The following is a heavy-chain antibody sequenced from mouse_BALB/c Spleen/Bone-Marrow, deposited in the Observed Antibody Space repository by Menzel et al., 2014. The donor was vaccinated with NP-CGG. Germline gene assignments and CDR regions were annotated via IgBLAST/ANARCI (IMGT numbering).Heavy chain of an antibody. Sequence: QVQLQQSVAELVKPGASLKLSCKASGYTFTNYWIHWVKQRPGQGLEWIGEINPSNGRTNYNEKFKTKATLTVDKSSSTAYMQLSSLTSEDSAVNYCAARLSHLAMDYWGQGTSVTVSS. J-gene: IGHJ4*01. CDR1: GYTFTNYW. CDR2: INPSNGRT. CDR3: AARLSHLAMDY. D-gene: IGHD2-2*01. V-gene: IGHV1S81*02.